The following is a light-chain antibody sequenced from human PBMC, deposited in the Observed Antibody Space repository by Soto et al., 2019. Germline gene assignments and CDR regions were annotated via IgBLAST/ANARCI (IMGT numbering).Light chain of an antibody. CDR3: GSYTTSSNYV. J-gene: IGLJ1*01. CDR1: SSDVGSYNY. Sequence: QSVLTQPASVSGSPGQSITIPCTGTSSDVGSYNYVSWYQQYPGKAPKLMIYDVSTRPSGVSDRFSGSKSGNTASLTISGLRAEDEADYYCGSYTTSSNYVFGTGTKV. V-gene: IGLV2-14*03. CDR2: DVS.